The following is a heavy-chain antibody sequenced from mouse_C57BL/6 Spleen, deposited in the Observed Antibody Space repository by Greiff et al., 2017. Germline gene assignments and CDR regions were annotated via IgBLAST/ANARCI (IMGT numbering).Heavy chain of an antibody. CDR2: SDPSDSYT. CDR3: ARGGIHYYGSEAWFAY. Sequence: QVQLQQPGAELVMPGASVKLSCKASGYTFTSYWMHWVKQRPGQGLAWIGESDPSDSYTNYNQKFKGKSTLTVDKSSSTAYMQLSSLTSEDSAVYYCARGGIHYYGSEAWFAYWGQGTLVTVSA. J-gene: IGHJ3*01. D-gene: IGHD1-1*01. V-gene: IGHV1-69*01. CDR1: GYTFTSYW.